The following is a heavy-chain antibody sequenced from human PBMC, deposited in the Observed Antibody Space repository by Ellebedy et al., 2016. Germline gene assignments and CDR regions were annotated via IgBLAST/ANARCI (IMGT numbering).Heavy chain of an antibody. J-gene: IGHJ4*02. CDR2: IYPGDSDT. CDR3: ARRGSDEDFFEY. V-gene: IGHV5-51*01. Sequence: GESLKISCKGSGYRFTSYWIGWVRQMPGKGLEWMGIIYPGDSDTRYSPAFQGQVTISVDKSINTAYLQWSSLKASDTAMYYCARRGSDEDFFEYWGPGTLVTVSS. CDR1: GYRFTSYW. D-gene: IGHD2-21*02.